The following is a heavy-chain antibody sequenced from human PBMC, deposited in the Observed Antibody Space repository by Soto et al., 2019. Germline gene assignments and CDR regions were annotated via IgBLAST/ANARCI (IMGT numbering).Heavy chain of an antibody. J-gene: IGHJ4*02. V-gene: IGHV3-21*01. CDR2: ISSSSSYI. D-gene: IGHD6-6*01. CDR3: ARDLYSSSARYFDY. Sequence: EVQLVESGGGLVKPGGSLRLSCAASGFTFSSYSMNWVRQAPGKGLEWVSSISSSSSYIYYADSVKGRFTISRDNAKNSLYLQMNTLRAEDTAVYYCARDLYSSSARYFDYWGQGTLVSVSS. CDR1: GFTFSSYS.